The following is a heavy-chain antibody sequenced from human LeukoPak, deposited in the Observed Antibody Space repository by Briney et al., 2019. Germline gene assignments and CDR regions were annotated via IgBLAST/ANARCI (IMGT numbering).Heavy chain of an antibody. D-gene: IGHD1-26*01. CDR2: IYYSGST. CDR1: GGSVGSGSYY. Sequence: SETLSLTCTVSGGSVGSGSYYWSWIRQPPGKGLEWIGYIYYSGSTNYNPSLKSRVTISVDTSKNQFSLKLSSVTAADTAVYYCARDSGVGATKLYYYYGMDVWGQGTTVTVSS. CDR3: ARDSGVGATKLYYYYGMDV. J-gene: IGHJ6*02. V-gene: IGHV4-61*01.